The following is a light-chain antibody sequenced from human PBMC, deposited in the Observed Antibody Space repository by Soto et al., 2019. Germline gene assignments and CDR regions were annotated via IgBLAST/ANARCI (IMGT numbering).Light chain of an antibody. Sequence: QSVLARPSFVSGSPGQSITISCTGTSXDVGGYNYVSWYQHHPGKGPKLIIYEVNNRPSGVSDRFSGSKSGNKASLTISNLEAEDESDYYCGSYTSTDTPFVFGTGTKGTVL. CDR3: GSYTSTDTPFV. V-gene: IGLV2-14*01. J-gene: IGLJ1*01. CDR1: SXDVGGYNY. CDR2: EVN.